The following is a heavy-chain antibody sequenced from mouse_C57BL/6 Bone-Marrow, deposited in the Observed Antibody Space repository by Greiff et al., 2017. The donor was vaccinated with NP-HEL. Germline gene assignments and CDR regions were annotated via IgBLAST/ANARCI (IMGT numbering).Heavy chain of an antibody. CDR3: ARNRPAQAPYAMDY. V-gene: IGHV2-9-1*01. J-gene: IGHJ4*01. D-gene: IGHD3-2*02. CDR1: GFSLTSYA. CDR2: IWTGGGT. Sequence: VKLMESGPGLVAPSQSLSITCTVSGFSLTSYAISWVRQPSGKGLEWLGVIWTGGGTNYNSALKSRLSISKDNSKSQVFLKMNSLQTDDTARYYCARNRPAQAPYAMDYWGQGTSVTVSS.